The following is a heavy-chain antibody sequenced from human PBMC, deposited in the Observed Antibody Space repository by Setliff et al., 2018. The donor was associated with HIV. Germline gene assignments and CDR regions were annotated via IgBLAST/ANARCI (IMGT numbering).Heavy chain of an antibody. CDR1: GYSFISYW. Sequence: HGESLKISCKGSGYSFISYWIGWVRQMPGKGLEWMGIIYPGDSNTKYSPSFQGQVTLSVDKSISTAYLQWSSLKASDTAMYYCATPISITSGSAFDYWGQGTLVTVSS. V-gene: IGHV5-51*01. CDR3: ATPISITSGSAFDY. D-gene: IGHD2-2*01. CDR2: IYPGDSNT. J-gene: IGHJ4*02.